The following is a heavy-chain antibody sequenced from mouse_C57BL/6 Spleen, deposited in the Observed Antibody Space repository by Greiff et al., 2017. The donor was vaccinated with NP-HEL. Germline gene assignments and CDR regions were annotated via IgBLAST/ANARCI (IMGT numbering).Heavy chain of an antibody. CDR3: ARGGDTTVVAPYAMDY. V-gene: IGHV1-52*01. D-gene: IGHD1-1*01. J-gene: IGHJ4*01. CDR2: IDPSDSET. Sequence: VKLQQSGAELVRPGSSVKLSCKASGYTFTSYWMHWVKQRPIQGLEWIGNIDPSDSETHYNQKFKDKATLTVDKSSSTAYMQLSSLTSEDSAVYYCARGGDTTVVAPYAMDYWGQGTSVTVSS. CDR1: GYTFTSYW.